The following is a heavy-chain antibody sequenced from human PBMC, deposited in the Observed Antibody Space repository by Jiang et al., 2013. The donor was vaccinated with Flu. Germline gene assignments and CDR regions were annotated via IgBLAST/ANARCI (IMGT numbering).Heavy chain of an antibody. CDR2: IYYTGSP. Sequence: GSGLVKPSETLSLTCTVSGGSISSYYWSWIRQPPGKGLEWIGHIYYTGSPNYNPSLKSRITMSVDTPKNQFSLKPNSVTPDDTAVYYCARLSHRPPDWYFGLWGRGTLVTVSS. J-gene: IGHJ2*01. CDR3: ARLSHRPPDWYFGL. V-gene: IGHV4-59*01. CDR1: GGSISSYY.